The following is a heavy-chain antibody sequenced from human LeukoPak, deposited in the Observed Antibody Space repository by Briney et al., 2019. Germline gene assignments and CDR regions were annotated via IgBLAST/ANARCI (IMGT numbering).Heavy chain of an antibody. CDR3: ARYLTATDAFDI. J-gene: IGHJ3*02. Sequence: SETLSLTCTVYGGSISSYYWSWIRQPPGKGLEWIGYIYYSGSTNYNPSLKSRVTISVDTSKNQFSLKLSSVTAADTAVYYCARYLTATDAFDIWGQGTMVTVSS. D-gene: IGHD2-8*01. CDR1: GGSISSYY. V-gene: IGHV4-59*08. CDR2: IYYSGST.